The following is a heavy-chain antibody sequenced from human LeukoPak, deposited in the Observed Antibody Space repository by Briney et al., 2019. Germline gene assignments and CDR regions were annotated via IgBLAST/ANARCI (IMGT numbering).Heavy chain of an antibody. D-gene: IGHD3-10*01. J-gene: IGHJ5*02. V-gene: IGHV4-34*01. CDR3: ARGRRGYGSGSYYYWFDP. CDR2: INHSGST. Sequence: PSETLSLTCAVYGGSFSGYYWSWIRQPPGKGLEWIGEINHSGSTNYNPSLRSRVTVSVDTSKNQFSLKLSSVTAADTAVYYCARGRRGYGSGSYYYWFDPWGQGTPVTVSS. CDR1: GGSFSGYY.